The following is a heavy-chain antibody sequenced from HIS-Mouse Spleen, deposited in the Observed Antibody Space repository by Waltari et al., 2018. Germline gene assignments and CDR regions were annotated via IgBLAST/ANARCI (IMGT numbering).Heavy chain of an antibody. Sequence: QLQLQASCPGLWKPSETLSLTCTVSGRALSSSRYYWRWLRQPPGQGLAWIGSIYYSGSTYYNPSLKSRVTISVDTSKNQFSLKLSSVTAADTAVYYCAREIPYSSSWYDWYFDLWGRGTLVTVSS. CDR2: IYYSGST. CDR1: GRALSSSRYY. CDR3: AREIPYSSSWYDWYFDL. J-gene: IGHJ2*01. D-gene: IGHD6-13*01. V-gene: IGHV4-39*07.